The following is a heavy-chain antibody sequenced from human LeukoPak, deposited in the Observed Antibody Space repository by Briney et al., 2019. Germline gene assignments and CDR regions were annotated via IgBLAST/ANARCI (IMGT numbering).Heavy chain of an antibody. CDR3: AKGAYDYIEMGYFDY. V-gene: IGHV3-23*01. Sequence: QPGGSLRLSCAASGFRIRNSAMSWVRQAPGKGLEWVSLIIASSGSTFYADSVKGRFTISRDNSKNTLFLQMNSLRAEDTAVYYCAKGAYDYIEMGYFDYWGQGTLVTVSS. J-gene: IGHJ4*02. CDR2: IIASSGST. D-gene: IGHD5-12*01. CDR1: GFRIRNSA.